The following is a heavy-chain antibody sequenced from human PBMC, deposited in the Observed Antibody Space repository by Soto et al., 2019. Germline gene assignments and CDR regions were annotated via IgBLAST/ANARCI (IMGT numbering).Heavy chain of an antibody. CDR1: GFTFTSSA. CDR3: AAGGIAAAGPYYYYYGMDV. D-gene: IGHD6-13*01. J-gene: IGHJ6*02. CDR2: IVVGSGNT. V-gene: IGHV1-58*01. Sequence: ASVKVSCKASGFTFTSSAVQWVRQARGQRLEWIGWIVVGSGNTNYAQKFQERVTITRDMSTSTAYMELSSLRSEDTAVYYCAAGGIAAAGPYYYYYGMDVWGQGTTVTVSS.